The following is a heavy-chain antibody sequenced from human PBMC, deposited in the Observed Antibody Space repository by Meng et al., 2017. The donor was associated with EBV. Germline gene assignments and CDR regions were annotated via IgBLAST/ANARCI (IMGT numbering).Heavy chain of an antibody. CDR2: ISGSGGST. D-gene: IGHD3-16*01. CDR3: AKLRGTLSTDYFDY. J-gene: IGHJ4*02. V-gene: IGHV3-23*01. Sequence: EGQLLEAGGGLGQPVGSLRLSCAASGFTFSSYAMSWVRQAPGKGLEWVSAISGSGGSTYYADSVKGRFTISRDNSKNTLYLQMNSLRAEDTAVYYCAKLRGTLSTDYFDYWGQGTLVTVSS. CDR1: GFTFSSYA.